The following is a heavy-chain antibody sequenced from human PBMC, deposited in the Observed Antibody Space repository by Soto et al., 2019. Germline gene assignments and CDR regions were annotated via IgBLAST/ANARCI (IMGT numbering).Heavy chain of an antibody. CDR3: ARDRRVVAADSYYYYCMDV. J-gene: IGHJ6*02. Sequence: ASVKVSCKASGYTFTGYYMHWVRQAPGQGLEWMGWINPNSGGTNYAQKFQGRVTMTRDTSISTAYMELSRLRSDDTAVYYCARDRRVVAADSYYYYCMDVWGQGTTVTVSS. V-gene: IGHV1-2*02. CDR2: INPNSGGT. CDR1: GYTFTGYY. D-gene: IGHD2-15*01.